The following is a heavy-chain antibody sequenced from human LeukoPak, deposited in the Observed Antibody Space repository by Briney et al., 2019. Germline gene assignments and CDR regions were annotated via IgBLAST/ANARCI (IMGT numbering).Heavy chain of an antibody. D-gene: IGHD1-26*01. CDR1: GGSISSYY. V-gene: IGHV4-59*01. J-gene: IGHJ4*02. CDR2: IHYSGTT. Sequence: SETLSLTCTVSGGSISSYYWSWIRQSPGKGLEWIGYIHYSGTTNYNPSLKSRVTILADTSKNQFSLNLSSVTAADTAVYYCARAPGTEASIFDYWGQGTLVTVSS. CDR3: ARAPGTEASIFDY.